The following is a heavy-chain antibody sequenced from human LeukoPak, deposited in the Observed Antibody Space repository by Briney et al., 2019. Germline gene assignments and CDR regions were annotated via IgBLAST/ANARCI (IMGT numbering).Heavy chain of an antibody. CDR3: ARGIVVVPAARGHMDV. D-gene: IGHD2-2*01. Sequence: SETLSLTCTVSGGSISSYYWSWIRQPPGKGLEWIGYIYYSGSTNYNPSLKSRVTISVDTSKNQFSLKLSSVTAADTAVYYCARGIVVVPAARGHMDVWGQGTTVTVSS. J-gene: IGHJ6*02. CDR1: GGSISSYY. V-gene: IGHV4-59*12. CDR2: IYYSGST.